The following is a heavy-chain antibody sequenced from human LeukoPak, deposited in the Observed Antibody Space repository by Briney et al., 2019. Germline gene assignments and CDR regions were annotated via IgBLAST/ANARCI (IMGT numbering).Heavy chain of an antibody. CDR2: ISSSGSTI. Sequence: GGSLRLSCAASGFTFSDYYMSWIRQAPGKGLEWVSYISSSGSTIYYADSVKGRFTISRDNAKNSLYLQMNSLRAEDTAVYYCARAQYYDILTGYYYGSWYFDLWGRGTLVTVSS. CDR3: ARAQYYDILTGYYYGSWYFDL. V-gene: IGHV3-11*01. D-gene: IGHD3-9*01. J-gene: IGHJ2*01. CDR1: GFTFSDYY.